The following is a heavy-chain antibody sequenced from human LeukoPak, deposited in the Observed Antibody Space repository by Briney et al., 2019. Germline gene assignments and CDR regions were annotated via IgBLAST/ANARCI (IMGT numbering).Heavy chain of an antibody. D-gene: IGHD2-15*01. CDR3: ARSLGYCSGGSCYSGGYGMDV. CDR1: GGTFSSYA. Sequence: SVTVSCTASGGTFSSYAISWVRQAPGQGLEWMGGIIPIFGTANYAQKFQGRVTITADESTSTAYMELSSLRSEDTAVYYCARSLGYCSGGSCYSGGYGMDVWGQGTTVTVSS. CDR2: IIPIFGTA. V-gene: IGHV1-69*13. J-gene: IGHJ6*02.